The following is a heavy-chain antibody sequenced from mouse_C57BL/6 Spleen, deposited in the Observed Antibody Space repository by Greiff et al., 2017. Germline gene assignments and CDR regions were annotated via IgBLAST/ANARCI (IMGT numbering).Heavy chain of an antibody. Sequence: QVQLQQSGAELVKPGASVKMSCKASGYTFTTYPIEWMKQNHGKSLEWIGNFHPYTDDTKYNEKFKGKATLTVEKSSSTVYLELSRLTSDDSAVYYCARRAASVVARSYWYFDVWGTGTTVTVSS. CDR3: ARRAASVVARSYWYFDV. CDR2: FHPYTDDT. J-gene: IGHJ1*03. D-gene: IGHD1-1*01. V-gene: IGHV1-47*01. CDR1: GYTFTTYP.